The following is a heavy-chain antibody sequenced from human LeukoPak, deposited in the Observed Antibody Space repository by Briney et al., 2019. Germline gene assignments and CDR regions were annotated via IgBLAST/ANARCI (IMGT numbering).Heavy chain of an antibody. CDR1: GCTVSSNY. CDR2: INHSGST. Sequence: GSLRLSCAASGCTVSSNYMSWIRQPPGKGLEWIGEINHSGSTNYNPSLKSRVTISVDTSKNQFSLKLSSVTAADTAVYYCARGRIQLWLRAFDIWGQGTMVTVSS. CDR3: ARGRIQLWLRAFDI. J-gene: IGHJ3*02. V-gene: IGHV4-34*01. D-gene: IGHD5-18*01.